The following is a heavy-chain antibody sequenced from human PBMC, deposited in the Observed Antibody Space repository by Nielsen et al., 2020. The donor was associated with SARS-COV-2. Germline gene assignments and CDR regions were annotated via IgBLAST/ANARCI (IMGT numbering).Heavy chain of an antibody. J-gene: IGHJ4*02. CDR2: IDWDDET. D-gene: IGHD5-12*01. CDR3: ARTSATGYSDF. V-gene: IGHV2-70*01. Sequence: TLSLTCAVSGVSISSGGYYWSWIRQPPGKALEWLALIDWDDETLYSTSLKTRLTISKDTSKSQVVLTMTNMDPVDTATYYCARTSATGYSDFWGQGALVTVS. CDR1: GVSISSGGYY.